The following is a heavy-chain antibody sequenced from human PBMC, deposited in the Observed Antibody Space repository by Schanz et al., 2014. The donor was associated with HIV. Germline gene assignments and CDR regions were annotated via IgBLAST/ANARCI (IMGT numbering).Heavy chain of an antibody. Sequence: EVQLLEFGGGSVRPGESLRLSCLASGFTFNNYAMSWVRQAPGKGLEWVANIKQDESEKYYVDSVKGRFTISRDNSKKTLYLQMNSLRAGDTAVYYCASTEFPYSSSSDYYYGMDVWGQGTTVTVSS. CDR3: ASTEFPYSSSSDYYYGMDV. CDR2: IKQDESEK. CDR1: GFTFNNYA. D-gene: IGHD6-6*01. J-gene: IGHJ6*02. V-gene: IGHV3-7*01.